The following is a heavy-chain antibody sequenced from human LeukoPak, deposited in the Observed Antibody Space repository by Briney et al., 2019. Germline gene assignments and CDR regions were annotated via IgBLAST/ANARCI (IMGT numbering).Heavy chain of an antibody. CDR3: AKEGEGFDY. V-gene: IGHV3-48*01. CDR2: ISSSSSTT. CDR1: GFTFSTYS. J-gene: IGHJ4*02. Sequence: PGGSLRLSCEASGFTFSTYSMTWVRQAPGKGLEWVSYISSSSSTTYYADSVKGRFTISRDNSKNTPYLQMNSLRAEDTAVYYCAKEGEGFDYWGQGTLVTVSS. D-gene: IGHD3-16*01.